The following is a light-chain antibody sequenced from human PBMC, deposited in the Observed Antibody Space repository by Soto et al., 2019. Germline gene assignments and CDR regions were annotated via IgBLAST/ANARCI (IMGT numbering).Light chain of an antibody. Sequence: QSVLTQPPSVSGAPGQRVTISCTGSSSNIGAGYDVHWYQQLPGTAPKLLIYGNSNRPSGVPDRFSGSKSGTSASLAITGLQDEDEADYYCQSYASSLSGSKVFGGGTKLTVL. CDR1: SSNIGAGYD. CDR2: GNS. V-gene: IGLV1-40*01. CDR3: QSYASSLSGSKV. J-gene: IGLJ2*01.